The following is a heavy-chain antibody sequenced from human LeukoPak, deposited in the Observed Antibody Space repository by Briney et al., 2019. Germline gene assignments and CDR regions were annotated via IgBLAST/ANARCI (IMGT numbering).Heavy chain of an antibody. V-gene: IGHV3-30*02. CDR2: IRYDGSNK. CDR3: AKDPPLSGWPGYFDY. D-gene: IGHD6-19*01. CDR1: GFTFSSYG. Sequence: GGSLRLSCAASGFTFSSYGMHWVRQAPGKGLEWVAFIRYDGSNKYYADSVKGRFTISRDNSKNTLYLQMNSLRAEDTAVYYCAKDPPLSGWPGYFDYWGRGTLVTVSS. J-gene: IGHJ4*02.